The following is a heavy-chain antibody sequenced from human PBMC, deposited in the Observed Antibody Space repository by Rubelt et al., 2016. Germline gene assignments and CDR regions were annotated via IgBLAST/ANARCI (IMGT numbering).Heavy chain of an antibody. D-gene: IGHD3-10*01. Sequence: QLVESGGGLVQPGGSLRLSCAASGFTFSSYSMNWVRQAPGKGLAWVSYITSSSSTIFYADSVKGRFTISRDNAKNTLYLQMNSLKDGDTAVYLCASWFFRVDYCGQGTLVTVSS. CDR2: ITSSSSTI. V-gene: IGHV3-48*02. CDR1: GFTFSSYS. CDR3: ASWFFRVDY. J-gene: IGHJ4*02.